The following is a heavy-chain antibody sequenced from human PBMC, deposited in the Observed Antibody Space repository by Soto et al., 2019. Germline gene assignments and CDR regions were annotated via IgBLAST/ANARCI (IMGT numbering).Heavy chain of an antibody. J-gene: IGHJ6*02. CDR3: ARAGDIVVVPAAKGIYYYYYYGMDV. Sequence: ASVKVSCKASGYTFTGYYMHWVRQAPGQGLEWMGWINPNSGGTNYAQKFQGWVTMTRDTSISTAYMELSRLRSDETAVYYCARAGDIVVVPAAKGIYYYYYYGMDVWGQGTTVTVSS. V-gene: IGHV1-2*04. CDR2: INPNSGGT. D-gene: IGHD2-2*01. CDR1: GYTFTGYY.